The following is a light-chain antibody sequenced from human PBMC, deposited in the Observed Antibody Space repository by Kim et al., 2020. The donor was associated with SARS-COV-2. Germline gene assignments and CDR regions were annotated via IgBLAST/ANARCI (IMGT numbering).Light chain of an antibody. V-gene: IGKV1-5*01. CDR3: QQYNSFLYT. CDR2: DAS. Sequence: SASVGDRVTITCRASQDINSWLDWYQQKPGKAPKLLIYDASTLETGVPSRFSGRRSGTEFTLTISSLQPDDFATYYCQQYNSFLYTFGQGTKLEI. J-gene: IGKJ2*01. CDR1: QDINSW.